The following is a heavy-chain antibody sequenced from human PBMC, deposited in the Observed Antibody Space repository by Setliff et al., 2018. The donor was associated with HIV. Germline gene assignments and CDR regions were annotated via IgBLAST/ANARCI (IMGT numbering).Heavy chain of an antibody. D-gene: IGHD4-17*01. CDR1: GFTFSSYA. J-gene: IGHJ4*02. Sequence: GGSLRLSCAASGFTFSSYAMSWVRQAPGQGLVWVSRINSDGSTTTYADSVKGRFIISRDNAKNTLYLHMHTLRAEDTAVYYCARAPPTTVVNFFDSWGQGTLVTVSS. V-gene: IGHV3-74*01. CDR2: INSDGSTT. CDR3: ARAPPTTVVNFFDS.